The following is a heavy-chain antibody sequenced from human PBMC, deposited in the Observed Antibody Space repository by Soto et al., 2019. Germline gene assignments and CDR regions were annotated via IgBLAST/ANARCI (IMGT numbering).Heavy chain of an antibody. CDR2: IFHTGTT. Sequence: PSETLSLTCALSGYSISSGYYWGWIRQPPGKGLEWIGNIFHTGTTYYNPSLKSRVTISVDTSKNQFSLKLSSVTAADTAVYYCARASGAPYWGQGTLVTVSS. CDR1: GYSISSGYY. CDR3: ARASGAPY. D-gene: IGHD3-10*01. V-gene: IGHV4-38-2*01. J-gene: IGHJ4*02.